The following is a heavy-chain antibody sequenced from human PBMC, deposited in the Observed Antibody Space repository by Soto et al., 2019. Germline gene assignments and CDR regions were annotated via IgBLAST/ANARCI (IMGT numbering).Heavy chain of an antibody. CDR2: INPNSGGT. CDR3: ARGPYYYDSSGYYYPY. CDR1: GYTFTGYY. J-gene: IGHJ4*02. D-gene: IGHD3-22*01. Sequence: ASVKVSCKAPGYTFTGYYMHWVRQAPGQGLEWMGWINPNSGGTNYAQKFQGRVTMTRDTSISTAYMELSRLRSDDTAVYYCARGPYYYDSSGYYYPYWGQGTLVTVS. V-gene: IGHV1-2*02.